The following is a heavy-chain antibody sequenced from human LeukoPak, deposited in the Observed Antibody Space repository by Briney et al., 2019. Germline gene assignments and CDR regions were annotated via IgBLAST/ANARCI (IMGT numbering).Heavy chain of an antibody. CDR1: GGSFSGYY. CDR2: INHSGST. J-gene: IGHJ5*02. D-gene: IGHD2-21*02. CDR3: ARTYCGGDLACAP. Sequence: SETLSLTCAVYGGSFSGYYWSWIRQPPGKGLEWIGEINHSGSTNYNPSLKSRVTISVDTSKNQFSLKLSSVTAADTAVYYCARTYCGGDLACAPWGQGTLVTVSS. V-gene: IGHV4-34*01.